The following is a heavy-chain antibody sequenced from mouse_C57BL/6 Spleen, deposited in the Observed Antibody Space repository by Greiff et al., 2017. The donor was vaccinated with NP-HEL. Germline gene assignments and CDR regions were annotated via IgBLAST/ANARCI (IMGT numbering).Heavy chain of an antibody. CDR3: ARSDYAVGY. CDR1: GYTFTDYY. Sequence: EVQLQQSGPELVKPGASVKISCKASGYTFTDYYMNWVKQSHGKSLEWIGDINPNNGGTSYNQKFKGKATLTVDKSSSTAYMELRSLTSEDSAVYYCARSDYAVGYWGQGTTLTVSS. J-gene: IGHJ2*01. CDR2: INPNNGGT. V-gene: IGHV1-26*01. D-gene: IGHD2-4*01.